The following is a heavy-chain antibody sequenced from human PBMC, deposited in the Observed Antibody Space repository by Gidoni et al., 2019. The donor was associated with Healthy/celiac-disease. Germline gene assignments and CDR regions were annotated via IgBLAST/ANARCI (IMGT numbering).Heavy chain of an antibody. Sequence: EVQLVESGGVVVQPGGSLRLSCAASGFTFDDYTMPWVRQAPGKGLEWVSLIRWDGGSTYYADSVKGRFTISRDNSKNSLYLQMNSLRTEDTALYYCAKGDYYDSSGYRRGLYYYYGMDVWGQGTTVTVSS. J-gene: IGHJ6*02. V-gene: IGHV3-43*01. CDR1: GFTFDDYT. CDR3: AKGDYYDSSGYRRGLYYYYGMDV. D-gene: IGHD3-22*01. CDR2: IRWDGGST.